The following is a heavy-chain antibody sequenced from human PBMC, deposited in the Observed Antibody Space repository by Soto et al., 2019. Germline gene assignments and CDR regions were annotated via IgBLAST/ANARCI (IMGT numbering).Heavy chain of an antibody. CDR2: IYYSGST. CDR1: GGSISSGDYY. Sequence: QVQLQESGPGLVKPSQTLSLTCTVSGGSISSGDYYWSWIRQPPGKGLEWIGYIYYSGSTYYNAHLKSRVTISVDPSKNQFSLKLSSVTAADTAVYYCARARGARYFDYWGQGTLVTVSS. D-gene: IGHD2-15*01. CDR3: ARARGARYFDY. V-gene: IGHV4-30-4*01. J-gene: IGHJ4*02.